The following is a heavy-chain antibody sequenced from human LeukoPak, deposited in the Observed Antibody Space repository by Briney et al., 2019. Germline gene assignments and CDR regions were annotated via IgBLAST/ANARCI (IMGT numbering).Heavy chain of an antibody. V-gene: IGHV4-30-4*08. CDR1: GGSISSGDYY. CDR3: ARGDAYYDSSGYPFDY. CDR2: IYCSGST. J-gene: IGHJ4*02. Sequence: SETLSLTCTVSGGSISSGDYYWRWLRQPPGKGLEWLGYIYCSGSTYYNPSLKSRVTISVDTSKNQFSLKLSSVTAADTAVYYCARGDAYYDSSGYPFDYWGQGTLVTVSS. D-gene: IGHD3-22*01.